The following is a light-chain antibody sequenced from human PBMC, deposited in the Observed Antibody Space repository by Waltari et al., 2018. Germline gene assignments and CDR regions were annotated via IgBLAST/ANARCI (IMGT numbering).Light chain of an antibody. CDR3: QSYDTSLSVV. Sequence: QSVLTQPPSVSGAPGQRVTISCTGSGSNIRASYDVHWYQQLPRAAPKLLIYGSTSRPLGVPARFFGSTSGTSASLAITGLQAEDEADYYCQSYDTSLSVVFGGGAKLTVL. J-gene: IGLJ3*02. CDR2: GST. CDR1: GSNIRASYD. V-gene: IGLV1-40*01.